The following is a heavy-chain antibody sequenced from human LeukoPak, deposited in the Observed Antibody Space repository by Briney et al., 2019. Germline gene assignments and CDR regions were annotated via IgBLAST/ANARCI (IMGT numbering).Heavy chain of an antibody. J-gene: IGHJ4*02. CDR2: INPNSGAT. D-gene: IGHD6-6*01. CDR1: GYTFPGYY. V-gene: IGHV1-2*02. CDR3: AREHSSSSGKVFDY. Sequence: ASAKVSCKASGYTFPGYYMHWVRQAPGQGLEWMGWINPNSGATNYAQKFQGRVTMTRDTSISTAYMELSRLKSDDTAVYYCAREHSSSSGKVFDYWGQGTLVTVSS.